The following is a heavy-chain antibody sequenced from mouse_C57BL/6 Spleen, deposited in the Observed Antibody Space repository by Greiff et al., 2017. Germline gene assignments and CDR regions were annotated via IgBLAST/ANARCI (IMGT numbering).Heavy chain of an antibody. J-gene: IGHJ3*01. CDR1: GYAFSSSW. CDR2: IYPGDGDT. CDR3: ARSIGDYYGSSYPFAY. V-gene: IGHV1-82*01. D-gene: IGHD1-1*01. Sequence: QVQLQQSGPELVKPGASVKISCKASGYAFSSSWMNWVKQRPGKGLEWIGRIYPGDGDTNYNGKFKGKATLTADKSSSTAYMQLSNLTSEDSAVYFCARSIGDYYGSSYPFAYWGQGTLVTVSA.